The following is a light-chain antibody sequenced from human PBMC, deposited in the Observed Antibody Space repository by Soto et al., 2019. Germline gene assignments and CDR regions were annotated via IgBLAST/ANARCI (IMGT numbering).Light chain of an antibody. CDR2: AAS. J-gene: IGKJ3*01. CDR3: QQLSSALT. V-gene: IGKV1-9*01. Sequence: DIQLTQSPSFLSASVGDRVTITCRASQGISSYLACYQQKPGKAPKLLIYAASTLQSGVPSRFSGSVSGTEFTLTIYSLQPEDFATYYCQQLSSALTFGPGTKVDIK. CDR1: QGISSY.